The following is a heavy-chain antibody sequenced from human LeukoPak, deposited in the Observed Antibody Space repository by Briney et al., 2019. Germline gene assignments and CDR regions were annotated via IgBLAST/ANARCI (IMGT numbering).Heavy chain of an antibody. CDR3: ANGNRCTSPNCLGYYYFYMDV. CDR2: FSGSGGTT. V-gene: IGHV3-23*01. CDR1: GFTFSSYG. J-gene: IGHJ6*03. Sequence: GGSLRLSCAASGFTFSSYGMHWVRRAPGRGLEGVSGFSGSGGTTYYADSVKGRFTISRDNSKNTLYLQMNSLRAEDTAVYYCANGNRCTSPNCLGYYYFYMDVWGKGTTVTVSS. D-gene: IGHD2-8*01.